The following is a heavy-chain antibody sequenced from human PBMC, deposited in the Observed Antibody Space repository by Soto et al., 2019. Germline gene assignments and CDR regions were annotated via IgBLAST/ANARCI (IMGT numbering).Heavy chain of an antibody. J-gene: IGHJ3*02. V-gene: IGHV4-30-4*01. CDR1: GGSISSGDYY. D-gene: IGHD3-22*01. CDR3: AREGYYDSSGYYNNAFDI. CDR2: IYYSGST. Sequence: QVQLQESGPGLVKPSQTLSLTCTVSGGSISSGDYYWSWIRQPPGKGLEWIGYIYYSGSTYYNPSRKSRVTISGDTSKNQFSLNVSSVTAADTAVYYCAREGYYDSSGYYNNAFDIWGQGTMVTVSS.